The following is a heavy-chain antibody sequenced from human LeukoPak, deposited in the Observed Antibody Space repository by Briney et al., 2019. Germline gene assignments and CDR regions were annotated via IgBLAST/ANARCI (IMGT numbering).Heavy chain of an antibody. Sequence: ASVKVSCKASGYTFTGYYIHWVRQAPGRGLEWMGWINPNSGGTNYAQKFQGWVTMTRDTSISTVYMELSRLKSDDTAVYYCAKVAGYYGSGSYVFEYWGQGTLVTVS. D-gene: IGHD3-10*01. CDR1: GYTFTGYY. CDR3: AKVAGYYGSGSYVFEY. CDR2: INPNSGGT. J-gene: IGHJ4*02. V-gene: IGHV1-2*04.